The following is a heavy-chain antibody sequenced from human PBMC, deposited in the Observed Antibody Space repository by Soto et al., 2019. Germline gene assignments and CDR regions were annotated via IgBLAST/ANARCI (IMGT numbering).Heavy chain of an antibody. CDR2: ISYDGDNK. J-gene: IGHJ6*02. D-gene: IGHD6-13*01. CDR1: GFTFSYHA. V-gene: IGHV3-30-3*01. CDR3: ARGTTASGFSAMDV. Sequence: QVQLVESGGGVVQPGRSLRLSCAASGFTFSYHALNWVRQAPGKGLEWVAVISYDGDNKYIAESVKGRFTISRDKSKNTVSLQRTSLGAEERAMYFCARGTTASGFSAMDVWGRGTTVTVSS.